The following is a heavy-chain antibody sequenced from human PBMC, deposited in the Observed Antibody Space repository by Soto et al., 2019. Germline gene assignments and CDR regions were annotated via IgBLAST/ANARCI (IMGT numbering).Heavy chain of an antibody. CDR2: IYPGDSDT. CDR3: ARAYSNYEDYYYYYGMDV. CDR1: GYSFTSYW. V-gene: IGHV5-51*01. Sequence: LGESLKISCKGSGYSFTSYWIGWVRQMPGKGLEWMGIIYPGDSDTRYSPSFQGQVTISADKSISTAYLQWSSLKASDTAMYYCARAYSNYEDYYYYYGMDVWGQGTTV. J-gene: IGHJ6*02. D-gene: IGHD4-4*01.